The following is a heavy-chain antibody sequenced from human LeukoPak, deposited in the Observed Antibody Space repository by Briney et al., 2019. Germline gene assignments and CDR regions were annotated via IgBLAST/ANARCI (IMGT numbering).Heavy chain of an antibody. Sequence: SETLSLTCAVYGGSFSGYYWSWIRQPPGKGLEWIGEINLSGSTNSNPSLKSRVTISVDTSKNQFSLKLSSVTAADTAVYYCARGGSRGIVATITRGYYYGMDVWGKGTTVTVSS. CDR3: ARGGSRGIVATITRGYYYGMDV. V-gene: IGHV4-34*01. D-gene: IGHD5-12*01. J-gene: IGHJ6*04. CDR2: INLSGST. CDR1: GGSFSGYY.